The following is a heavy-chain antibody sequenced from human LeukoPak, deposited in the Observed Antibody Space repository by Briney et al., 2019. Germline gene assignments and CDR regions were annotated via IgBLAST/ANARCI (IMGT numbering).Heavy chain of an antibody. D-gene: IGHD3-10*01. CDR2: ISSSSSYI. CDR3: ARGTGQFADY. V-gene: IGHV3-21*01. J-gene: IGHJ4*02. Sequence: GGSLRLSCAASGFTFSSYEMNWVRQAPGKGLEWVSSISSSSSYIYYADSVKGRFTISRDNAKNSLYLQMNSLRAEDTAVYYCARGTGQFADYWGQGTLVTVSS. CDR1: GFTFSSYE.